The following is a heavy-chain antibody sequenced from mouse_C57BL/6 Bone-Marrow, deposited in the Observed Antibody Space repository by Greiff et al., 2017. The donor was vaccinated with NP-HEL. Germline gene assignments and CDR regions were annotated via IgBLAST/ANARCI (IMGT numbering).Heavy chain of an antibody. CDR3: ARPSLLLRYRY. V-gene: IGHV1-55*01. Sequence: QVQLQQSGAELVKPGASVKMSCKASGYTFTSYWITWVKQRPGQGLAWIGDIYPGCGSTNYNEKFKSTATLTVDTSSSTAYMQRSSLTSEDSAVYYCARPSLLLRYRYWGQGTTLTVSS. J-gene: IGHJ2*01. CDR1: GYTFTSYW. D-gene: IGHD1-1*01. CDR2: IYPGCGST.